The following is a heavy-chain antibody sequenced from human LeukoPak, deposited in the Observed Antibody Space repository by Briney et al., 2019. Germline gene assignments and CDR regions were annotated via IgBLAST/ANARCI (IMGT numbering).Heavy chain of an antibody. D-gene: IGHD5-24*01. CDR3: ARGIRDPDGYNLPLPDY. V-gene: IGHV1-69*04. CDR2: IIPILGIA. CDR1: GGTFSSYA. J-gene: IGHJ4*02. Sequence: GASVKVSCKASGGTFSSYAISWVRQAPGQGLEWMGRIIPILGIANYAQKFQGRVTITADKSTSTAYMELSSLRSEDTAVYYCARGIRDPDGYNLPLPDYWGQGTLVTVSS.